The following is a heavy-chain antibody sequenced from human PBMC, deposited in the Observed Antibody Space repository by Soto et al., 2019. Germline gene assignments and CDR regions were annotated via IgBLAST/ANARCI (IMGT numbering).Heavy chain of an antibody. CDR3: ARLERPDDYFDY. V-gene: IGHV3-23*01. CDR2: FSGRADDT. CDR1: GFNLRTNG. J-gene: IGHJ4*02. Sequence: EIQLSQSGGGFVQPGGSLRLSCAGTGFNLRTNGMSWVRQAPGRGLEWVASFSGRADDTWHADSLKGRFTISRDNSKNTLYLQMDRLRADDTAVYYCARLERPDDYFDYWGQGTLVTVSS. D-gene: IGHD1-1*01.